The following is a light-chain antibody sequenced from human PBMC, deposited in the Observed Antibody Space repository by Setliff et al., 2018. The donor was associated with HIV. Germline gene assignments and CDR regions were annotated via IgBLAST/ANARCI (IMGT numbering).Light chain of an antibody. CDR3: SSYTSSSTDIYV. V-gene: IGLV2-14*01. CDR1: SSDVGSYNY. CDR2: EVS. J-gene: IGLJ1*01. Sequence: QSVLAQPASVSGSPGQSITISCTGTSSDVGSYNYVSWYQQHPGKAPKLMISEVSNRPSGVSNRFSGSKFGNTASLTISGLQADDEADYYCSSYTSSSTDIYVFGTGTKVTVL.